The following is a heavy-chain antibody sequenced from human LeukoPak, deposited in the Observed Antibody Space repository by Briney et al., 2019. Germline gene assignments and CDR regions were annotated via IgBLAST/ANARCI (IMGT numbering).Heavy chain of an antibody. D-gene: IGHD2-2*01. V-gene: IGHV4-61*02. CDR3: AREGCSSTNCYPPFDS. CDR2: IYGTGST. Sequence: SQTLSLTCTVSGDSLSSGSYYWSWIRQPAGKGLEWIGRIYGTGSTNYNPSLRSRVTISVDTSKSQFSLRLSSVTAADTAVYYCAREGCSSTNCYPPFDSWGQGTLVTVSS. CDR1: GDSLSSGSYY. J-gene: IGHJ4*02.